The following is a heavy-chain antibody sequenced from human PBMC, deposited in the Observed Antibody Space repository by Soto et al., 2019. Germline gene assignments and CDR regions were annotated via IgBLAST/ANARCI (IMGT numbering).Heavy chain of an antibody. D-gene: IGHD3-22*01. CDR2: ISAYNGNT. Sequence: QVQLVQSGAEVKKPGASVKVSCKASGYTFTSYGISWVRQAPGQGLEWMGWISAYNGNTNYAQKLQGRVTMTTDTSTSTAYMELRSLRADDTAVYYWAGDCIGYDLRFAGAGPCFQHWGQGTLVTVSS. V-gene: IGHV1-18*01. J-gene: IGHJ1*01. CDR1: GYTFTSYG. CDR3: AGDCIGYDLRFAGAGPCFQH.